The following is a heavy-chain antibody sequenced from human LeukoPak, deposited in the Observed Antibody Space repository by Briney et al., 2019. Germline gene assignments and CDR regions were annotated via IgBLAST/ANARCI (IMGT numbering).Heavy chain of an antibody. CDR1: GYSFTSYW. D-gene: IGHD2-2*01. Sequence: GESLKISCKGSGYSFTSYWIGWVRQMPGKGLEWMGIIYPGDSDTRYSPSFQGQVTISADKSISTAYLQWSSLKTSDTAMYYCARSLRCTSCYREAYYFDYWDQGTLVTVSS. CDR2: IYPGDSDT. V-gene: IGHV5-51*01. CDR3: ARSLRCTSCYREAYYFDY. J-gene: IGHJ4*02.